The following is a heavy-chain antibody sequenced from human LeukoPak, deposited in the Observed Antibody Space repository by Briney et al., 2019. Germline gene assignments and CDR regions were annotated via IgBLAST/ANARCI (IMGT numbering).Heavy chain of an antibody. V-gene: IGHV3-74*01. CDR3: AVGGVTDAFDI. CDR1: GFTFSSYW. CDR2: INSDGSRI. D-gene: IGHD3-16*01. Sequence: GGSLRLSCTASGFTFSSYWMHWVRQAPGKGLVWVSRINSDGSRISYVDSVKGRFTISRDNAKNTLSLQMNSLRAEDTAVYYCAVGGVTDAFDIWGQGTMVTVSS. J-gene: IGHJ3*02.